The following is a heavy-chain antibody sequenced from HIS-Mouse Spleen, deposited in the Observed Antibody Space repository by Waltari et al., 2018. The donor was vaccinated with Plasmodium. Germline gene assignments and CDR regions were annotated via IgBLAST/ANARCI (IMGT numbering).Heavy chain of an antibody. CDR2: INPSGCAT. J-gene: IGHJ6*02. CDR3: ARDCGSPGSSSSYYYGMDV. Sequence: QVQLVHSGAEVKKPGASVKVSCKASGYTSTSYYIPCVRHAPGQGLEWMGIINPSGCATSYAQKFQGRVTMTRDTSTSTVYMELGSLRSEDTAVYYCARDCGSPGSSSSYYYGMDVWGQGTTVTASS. CDR1: GYTSTSYY. D-gene: IGHD6-6*01. V-gene: IGHV1-46*03.